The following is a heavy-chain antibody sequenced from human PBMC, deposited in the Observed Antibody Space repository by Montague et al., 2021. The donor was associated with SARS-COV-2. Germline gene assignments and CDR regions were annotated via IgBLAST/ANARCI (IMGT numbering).Heavy chain of an antibody. CDR1: GASVSGSD. CDR3: ARETMTGDAFDI. D-gene: IGHD1-14*01. J-gene: IGHJ3*02. Sequence: SETLSLTCTVSGASVSGSDWGWIRQSPGKGLEWIGYFYSVGSTDYNPSLKSRVTILRDTSKNQFFLKVRSVTAADTAVYYCARETMTGDAFDIWGQGTMVTVSS. CDR2: FYSVGST. V-gene: IGHV4-59*02.